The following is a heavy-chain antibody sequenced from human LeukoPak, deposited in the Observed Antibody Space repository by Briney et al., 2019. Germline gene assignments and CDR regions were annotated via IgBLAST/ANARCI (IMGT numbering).Heavy chain of an antibody. V-gene: IGHV1-2*06. Sequence: ASVKVSCKVSGYTLTELSMHWVRQAPGQGLEWMGRINPNSGGTNYAQKFQGRVTMTRDTSISTAYMELSRLRSDDTAVYYCARVGRRGYYDSSGYYFVYWGQGTLVTVSS. D-gene: IGHD3-22*01. CDR1: GYTLTELS. J-gene: IGHJ4*02. CDR3: ARVGRRGYYDSSGYYFVY. CDR2: INPNSGGT.